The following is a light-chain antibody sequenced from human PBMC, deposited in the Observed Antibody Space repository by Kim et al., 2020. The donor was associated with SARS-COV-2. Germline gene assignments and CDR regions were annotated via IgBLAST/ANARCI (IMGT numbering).Light chain of an antibody. V-gene: IGKV3-15*01. CDR2: GAS. J-gene: IGKJ1*01. Sequence: CPGDKAPLACKASESVSSTLAWYQQRPGQAPRLLIYGASTRATGIPARFSGSGSGTEFTLTISSLQSEDFAVYYCQQYNKWPPGTFGQGTKVDIK. CDR3: QQYNKWPPGT. CDR1: ESVSST.